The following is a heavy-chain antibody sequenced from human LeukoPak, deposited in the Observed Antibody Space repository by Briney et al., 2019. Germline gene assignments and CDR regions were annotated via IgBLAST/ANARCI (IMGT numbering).Heavy chain of an antibody. J-gene: IGHJ6*02. CDR2: ISAYNGNT. V-gene: IGHV1-18*01. D-gene: IGHD3-22*01. CDR1: GYTFTSYG. CDR3: ARDKYSSGYLRYYYYYGMDV. Sequence: ASVKVSCKASGYTFTSYGISWVRQAPGQGLEWMGWISAYNGNTNYAQKLQGRVTMTTDTSTSTAYMELRSLRSDDTAVYYCARDKYSSGYLRYYYYYGMDVWGQGTTVTVSS.